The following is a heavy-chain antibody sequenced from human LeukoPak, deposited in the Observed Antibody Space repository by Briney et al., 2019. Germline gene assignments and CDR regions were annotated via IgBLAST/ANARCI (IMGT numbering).Heavy chain of an antibody. Sequence: PGGFLRLSCAASGFTFSSYAMSWVRQAPGKGLEWVSAISGSGGSTYYADSVKGQFTISRDNSKNTLYLQMNSLRAEDTAVYYCAKTPTRGTLRLFFKYWGQGTLVTVSS. CDR2: ISGSGGST. D-gene: IGHD5/OR15-5a*01. CDR1: GFTFSSYA. J-gene: IGHJ4*02. CDR3: AKTPTRGTLRLFFKY. V-gene: IGHV3-23*01.